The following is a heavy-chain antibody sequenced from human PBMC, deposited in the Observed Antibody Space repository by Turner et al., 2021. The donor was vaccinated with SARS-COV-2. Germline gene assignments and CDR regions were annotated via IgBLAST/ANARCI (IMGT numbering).Heavy chain of an antibody. CDR2: ISYDGSNK. CDR3: AKSQGLYCSGGSCYSAVFDY. Sequence: QVQLVESGGGVVQPGRSLRLSWAASGFHFSGYGMHWVRHAPGKGLDWVSFISYDGSNKYYAYSVKGRFTISRDNSKNTLYLQMNSLRAEYTAVYYCAKSQGLYCSGGSCYSAVFDYWGQGTLVTVSS. V-gene: IGHV3-30*18. J-gene: IGHJ4*02. CDR1: GFHFSGYG. D-gene: IGHD2-15*01.